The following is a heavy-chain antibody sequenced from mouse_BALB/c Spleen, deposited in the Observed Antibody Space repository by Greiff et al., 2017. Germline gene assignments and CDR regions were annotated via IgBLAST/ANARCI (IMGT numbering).Heavy chain of an antibody. J-gene: IGHJ4*01. Sequence: VQLQQSGAELVRPGASVKISCKAFGYTFTNHHINWVKQRPGQGLDWIGYINPYNDYTSSNQKFKGKATLTVDKSSSTAYLELSSLTSEDSAFYYCARGPLRSGAMDYWGQGTAVTVSS. CDR1: GYTFTNHH. V-gene: IGHV1S45*01. D-gene: IGHD1-1*01. CDR2: INPYNDYT. CDR3: ARGPLRSGAMDY.